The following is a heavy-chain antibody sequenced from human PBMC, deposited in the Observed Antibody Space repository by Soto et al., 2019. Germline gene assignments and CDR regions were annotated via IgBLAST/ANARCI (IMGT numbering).Heavy chain of an antibody. CDR2: ISYDGSNK. CDR1: GFTFSSYA. CDR3: ARDKNGYCSGGSCPGFDP. Sequence: GGSLRLSCAASGFTFSSYAMHWVRQAPGKGLEWVAVISYDGSNKYYADSVKGRFTISRDNSKNTLYLQMNSLRAEDTAVYYCARDKNGYCSGGSCPGFDPWGQGTLVTVSS. V-gene: IGHV3-30-3*01. J-gene: IGHJ5*02. D-gene: IGHD2-15*01.